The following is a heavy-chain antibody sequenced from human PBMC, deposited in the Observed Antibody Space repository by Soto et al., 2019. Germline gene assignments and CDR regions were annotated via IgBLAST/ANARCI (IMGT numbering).Heavy chain of an antibody. CDR2: IIPIFGTA. J-gene: IGHJ4*02. CDR1: GGTFSSYA. CDR3: ARAGEYGSGWYFDY. D-gene: IGHD6-19*01. V-gene: IGHV1-69*12. Sequence: QVQLVQSGAEVKKPGSSVKVSCKASGGTFSSYAISWVRQAPGQGLEWMGGIIPIFGTANYAQKFQGRVRITADDSTSTDYMEMSGLRLGDTVVYYCARAGEYGSGWYFDYCGQATLVTVSS.